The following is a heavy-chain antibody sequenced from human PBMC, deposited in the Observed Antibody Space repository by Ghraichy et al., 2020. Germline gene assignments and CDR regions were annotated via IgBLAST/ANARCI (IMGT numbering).Heavy chain of an antibody. V-gene: IGHV3-73*01. Sequence: GGSLRLSCTAPGLTFSGSAMHWVRQASGKGLEWIGRIRSKANNYATAYAASVKGRFTISRDDSENMASLQMNSLKSEDTAVYYCTTYSDSGTTWLDPWGQVTLVTVSS. CDR1: GLTFSGSA. CDR2: IRSKANNYAT. CDR3: TTYSDSGTTWLDP. J-gene: IGHJ5*02. D-gene: IGHD1-14*01.